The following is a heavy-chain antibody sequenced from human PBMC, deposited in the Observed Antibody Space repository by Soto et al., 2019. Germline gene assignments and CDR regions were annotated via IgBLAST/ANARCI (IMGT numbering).Heavy chain of an antibody. D-gene: IGHD2-21*01. J-gene: IGHJ4*02. CDR3: VKRSLLVALT. Sequence: SETLSLTCTVSGRTFSINADFWYLAWIRQPPGKGLEWIGSIDNGGNTYYNPPLKSRVIISADTSKNQFSLSLNSVTAADTAVYYCVKRSLLVALTWRQGILVTVSS. CDR2: IDNGGNT. V-gene: IGHV4-39*01. CDR1: GRTFSINADF.